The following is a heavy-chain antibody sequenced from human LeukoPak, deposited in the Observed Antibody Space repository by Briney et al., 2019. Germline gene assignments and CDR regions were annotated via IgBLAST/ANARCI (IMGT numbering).Heavy chain of an antibody. J-gene: IGHJ4*02. D-gene: IGHD3-10*01. CDR1: GFTFTNAW. Sequence: GGSLRLSWVDSGFTFTNAWMSWVRQAPGKGLEWIGRIKSKTDGETTNYAEPVRGRFTISRDDSKSAVYLQMNSLKIEDTAVYYCTTDLGTYYHGSQRLIPIDYWGQGTLVTVSS. CDR3: TTDLGTYYHGSQRLIPIDY. V-gene: IGHV3-15*01. CDR2: IKSKTDGETT.